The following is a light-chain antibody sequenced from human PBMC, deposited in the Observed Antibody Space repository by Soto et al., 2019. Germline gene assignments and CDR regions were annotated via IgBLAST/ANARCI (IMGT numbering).Light chain of an antibody. CDR3: FSYAGSSTHV. Sequence: QSALTQPASVSGSPGQSITISCTGTSSDVGTYDLVSWYQHHPGKAPKLMIYEGTKRPSGVSNRFSGSKSGNTASLTISGLQAEDEADYYCFSYAGSSTHVFGSGTQVTVL. V-gene: IGLV2-23*01. CDR1: SSDVGTYDL. CDR2: EGT. J-gene: IGLJ1*01.